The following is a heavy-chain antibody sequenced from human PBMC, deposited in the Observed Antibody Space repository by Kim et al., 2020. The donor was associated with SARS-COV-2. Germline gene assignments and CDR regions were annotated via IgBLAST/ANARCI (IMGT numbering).Heavy chain of an antibody. CDR3: ARVKRPSYYDSSGYYYYYYGMDA. D-gene: IGHD3-22*01. V-gene: IGHV4-34*01. Sequence: SETLSLTCGVNGEPFSGYYWSWIRQPPGKGLEWIGEINHSGITKYNPSLKSGTTISVDTSKNQFPLKLTSMTAADTGVYYCARVKRPSYYDSSGYYYYYYGMDAWGQGTTVTVS. CDR1: GEPFSGYY. J-gene: IGHJ6*02. CDR2: INHSGIT.